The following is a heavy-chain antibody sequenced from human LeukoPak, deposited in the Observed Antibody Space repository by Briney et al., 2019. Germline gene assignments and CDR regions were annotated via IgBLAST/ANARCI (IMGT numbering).Heavy chain of an antibody. CDR2: IKPNSGGT. D-gene: IGHD1-20*01. V-gene: IGHV1-2*02. CDR1: GYTFTDYY. CDR3: ARVEGISATTGD. Sequence: ASVTVSCKASGYTFTDYYVHWVRQAPGQGLEWVGYIKPNSGGTNYAQKFQGGVTMTRDTSISTAYMEVSSLTSDDTAVYYCARVEGISATTGDWGQGTLVTVSS. J-gene: IGHJ4*02.